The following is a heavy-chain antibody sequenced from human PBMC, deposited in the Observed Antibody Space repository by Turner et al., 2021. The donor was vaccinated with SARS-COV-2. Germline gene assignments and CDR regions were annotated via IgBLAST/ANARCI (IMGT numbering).Heavy chain of an antibody. CDR2: INPNSGAT. D-gene: IGHD3-22*01. V-gene: IGHV1-2*02. J-gene: IGHJ3*02. CDR1: GYTVTGYY. Sequence: QVQLVQSGAEVKKPGASVKVSCKASGYTVTGYYMHWVRQASGQGLEWMGGINPNSGATNYAQNFQGRVTMTRDTSISTAYMELSRLRSDDTAVYYCARGGLYYYDSSAYYGDAFDIWGQGTMVTVSS. CDR3: ARGGLYYYDSSAYYGDAFDI.